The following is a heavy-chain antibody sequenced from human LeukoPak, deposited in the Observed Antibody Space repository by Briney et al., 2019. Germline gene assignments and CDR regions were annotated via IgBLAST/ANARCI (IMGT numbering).Heavy chain of an antibody. CDR2: IIPIFDTP. CDR3: ARGVSRVDA. Sequence: ASVKVSCKASGYSSTNYAINWVRQAPGQGLEWMGGIIPIFDTPKYAQKFQGRVTITADKSTSTAYMELSSLRSEDTAVYYCARGVSRVDAWGEGTTVTVSP. CDR1: GYSSTNYA. V-gene: IGHV1-69*06. J-gene: IGHJ6*04.